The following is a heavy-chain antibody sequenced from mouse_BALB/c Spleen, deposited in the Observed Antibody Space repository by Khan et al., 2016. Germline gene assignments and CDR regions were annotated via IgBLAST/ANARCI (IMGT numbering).Heavy chain of an antibody. Sequence: QVQLQQSGAELVRPGTSVKVSCKASGYAFTNYLIEWVKQRPGQGLEWIGVINPGSGGSNYNEKFKGKAALTADLSSSTAYMQVSSLTADDSAVYFCARSDGYDVGYAYWGQGTLVTVSA. CDR3: ARSDGYDVGYAY. D-gene: IGHD2-2*01. J-gene: IGHJ3*01. CDR1: GYAFTNYL. V-gene: IGHV1-54*01. CDR2: INPGSGGS.